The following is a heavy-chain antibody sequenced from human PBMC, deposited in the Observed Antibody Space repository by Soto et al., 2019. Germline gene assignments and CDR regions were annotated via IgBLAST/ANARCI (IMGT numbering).Heavy chain of an antibody. V-gene: IGHV4-59*11. CDR1: GGSINNHY. J-gene: IGHJ4*02. CDR2: IYYTGST. D-gene: IGHD7-27*01. Sequence: QVQLQESGPGLVKPSETLSLTCTVSGGSINNHYWSWIRQPPGKGLEWIGYIYYTGSTNYNPSLKSRVTISVDTSKNQYSLNLTSLTAAGTAIYYCARSNWYSEYWGRCTLVTVSS. CDR3: ARSNWYSEY.